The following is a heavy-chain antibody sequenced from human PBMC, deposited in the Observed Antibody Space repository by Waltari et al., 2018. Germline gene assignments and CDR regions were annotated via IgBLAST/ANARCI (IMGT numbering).Heavy chain of an antibody. J-gene: IGHJ5*02. D-gene: IGHD3-16*01. CDR3: AADPSGGEGWFDP. CDR2: IVIGSGGT. V-gene: IGHV1-58*02. Sequence: QMQLVQSGPEVQKPGTSVKVSCKASVSPSAMPGLRQARGQRLEWIGWIVIGSGGTNYAQKFQERVTISRDMSTGTTYMELSSLRSEDTAVYYCAADPSGGEGWFDPWGQGTLVTVSS. CDR1: VSPSA.